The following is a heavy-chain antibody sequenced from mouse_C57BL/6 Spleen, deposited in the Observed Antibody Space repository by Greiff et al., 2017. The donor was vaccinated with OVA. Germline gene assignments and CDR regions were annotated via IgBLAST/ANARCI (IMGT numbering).Heavy chain of an antibody. V-gene: IGHV1-64*01. J-gene: IGHJ2*01. CDR3: ARDGLRQGYYLDY. CDR2: IHPNSGST. D-gene: IGHD2-4*01. CDR1: GYTFTSYW. Sequence: QVQLQQPGAELVKPGASVKLSCKASGYTFTSYWMHWVKQRPGQGLEWIGMIHPNSGSTNYNEKFKSKATLTVDKSSSTAYMQLSSLTSEDSAVDYCARDGLRQGYYLDYWGQGTTLTVSS.